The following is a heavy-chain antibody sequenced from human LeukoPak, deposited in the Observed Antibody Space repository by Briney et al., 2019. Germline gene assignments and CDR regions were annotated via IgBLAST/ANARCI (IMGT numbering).Heavy chain of an antibody. CDR2: INPSGGST. CDR1: GYTFTSYY. J-gene: IGHJ3*02. V-gene: IGHV1-46*01. Sequence: ASVKVSCKASGYTFTSYYMHWVRQAPGQGLEWMGIINPSGGSTSYAQKFQGRVTMTRDTSIRTAYMELSRLRSDDTAVYYCARAHYDSSHLVNDAFEIWGQGTMVTASS. D-gene: IGHD3-22*01. CDR3: ARAHYDSSHLVNDAFEI.